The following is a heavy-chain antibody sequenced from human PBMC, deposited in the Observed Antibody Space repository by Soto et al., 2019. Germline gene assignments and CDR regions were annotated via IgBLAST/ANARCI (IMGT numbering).Heavy chain of an antibody. CDR1: GFTFTSSA. D-gene: IGHD3-22*01. V-gene: IGHV1-58*01. Sequence: VKVSCKASGFTFTSSAVQWVRQARGQRLEWIGWIVVGSGNTNYAQKFQERVTITRDMSTSTAYMELSSLRSEDTAVYYCAADTYYYDSSWYAFDIWGQGTMVTVSS. CDR2: IVVGSGNT. J-gene: IGHJ3*02. CDR3: AADTYYYDSSWYAFDI.